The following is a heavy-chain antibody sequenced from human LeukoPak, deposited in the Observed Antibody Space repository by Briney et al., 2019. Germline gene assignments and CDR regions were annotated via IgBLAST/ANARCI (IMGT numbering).Heavy chain of an antibody. Sequence: SETLSLTCTVSGGSINTYYWSWIRQPAGKGLEWIGRIYSSGSTNYNPSLKSRVIMSVDTSKNQFSLKLTSVSAADTALYYCARESRSSWSFDYWGQGTLVTVSS. CDR1: GGSINTYY. V-gene: IGHV4-4*07. J-gene: IGHJ4*02. CDR3: ARESRSSWSFDY. D-gene: IGHD6-13*01. CDR2: IYSSGST.